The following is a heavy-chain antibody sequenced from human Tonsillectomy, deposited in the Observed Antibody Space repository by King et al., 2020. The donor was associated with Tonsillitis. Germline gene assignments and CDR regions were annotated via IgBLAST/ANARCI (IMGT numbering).Heavy chain of an antibody. CDR1: GFTFSSYA. D-gene: IGHD3-22*01. J-gene: IGHJ4*02. CDR3: ATDSSGYYTSPRY. V-gene: IGHV3-30-3*01. CDR2: ISYDGSNK. Sequence: QLVQSGGGVVQPGRSLRLSCAASGFTFSSYAMHWVRQAPGKGLEWVAVISYDGSNKYYADSVKGRFTISRDNSKKTLYLQMNSLRAEDTAVYYCATDSSGYYTSPRYWGQGTLVTVSS.